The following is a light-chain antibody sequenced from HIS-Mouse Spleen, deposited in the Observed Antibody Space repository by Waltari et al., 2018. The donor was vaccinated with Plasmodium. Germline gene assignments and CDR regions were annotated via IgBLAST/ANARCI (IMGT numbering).Light chain of an antibody. CDR3: AAWDDSLNGV. J-gene: IGLJ1*01. Sequence: QSVLTQPPSASGTPGQRVTISCSGSSSNIGSTTVNWYQQLPGTAPKLLIYSNNLRPSGVPDRFSGSKSGTSASLAISGLQSEDEADYYCAAWDDSLNGVFGTGTKVTVL. CDR2: SNN. CDR1: SSNIGSTT. V-gene: IGLV1-44*01.